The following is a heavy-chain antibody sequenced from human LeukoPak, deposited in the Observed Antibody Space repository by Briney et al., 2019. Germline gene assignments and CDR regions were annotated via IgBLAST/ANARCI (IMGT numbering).Heavy chain of an antibody. CDR2: INHSGST. D-gene: IGHD6-19*01. V-gene: IGHV4-34*01. CDR3: AREFWLGTPPQNPSHFDY. CDR1: GGSFSGYY. Sequence: SETLSLTCAVYGGSFSGYYWSWIRQPPGKGLEWIGEINHSGSTNYNPSLKSRVTISVDTSKNQFSLKLSSVTAADTAVYYCAREFWLGTPPQNPSHFDYWGQGTLVTVPS. J-gene: IGHJ4*02.